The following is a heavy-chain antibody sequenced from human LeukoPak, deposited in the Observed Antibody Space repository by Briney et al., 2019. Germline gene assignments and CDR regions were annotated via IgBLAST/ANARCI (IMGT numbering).Heavy chain of an antibody. CDR2: IYSGGST. V-gene: IGHV3-66*01. CDR3: ARDPDSSGYINEDDY. J-gene: IGHJ4*02. CDR1: GFTVSSNY. Sequence: GGSLRLSCAASGFTVSSNYMSWVRQAPGKGLEWVSVIYSGGSTYYADSVKGRFTISRDNSKNTLYLQMNSLRAEDTAVYYCARDPDSSGYINEDDYWGQGTLVTVSS. D-gene: IGHD3-22*01.